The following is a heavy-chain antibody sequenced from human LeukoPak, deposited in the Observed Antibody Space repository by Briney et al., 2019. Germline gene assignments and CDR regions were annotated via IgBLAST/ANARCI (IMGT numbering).Heavy chain of an antibody. CDR1: GLIFSSYW. CDR2: INSDGSST. Sequence: PGGSLTLSCPASGLIFSSYWIHWVRQTPGKGLVWVSRINSDGSSTSYADSVRGRFTISIDNAKNTLYLQMNSLRSDDTAVYYCARANYYGSGRAAFDIWGQGTMVSVSS. CDR3: ARANYYGSGRAAFDI. D-gene: IGHD3-10*01. V-gene: IGHV3-74*01. J-gene: IGHJ3*02.